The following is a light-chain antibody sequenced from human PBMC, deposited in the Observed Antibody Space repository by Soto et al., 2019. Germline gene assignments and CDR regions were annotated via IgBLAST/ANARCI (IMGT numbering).Light chain of an antibody. V-gene: IGKV1-5*03. Sequence: DIQMTQSPSTLSASVGDRVTITCRASQTISSWLAWYQQKPGKAPKLLIYKASTLKSGVPSRFSGSGSGTEFTLTISSLQPEDFATYYCQQSYSTPTFGQGTKVDIK. CDR3: QQSYSTPT. CDR1: QTISSW. J-gene: IGKJ1*01. CDR2: KAS.